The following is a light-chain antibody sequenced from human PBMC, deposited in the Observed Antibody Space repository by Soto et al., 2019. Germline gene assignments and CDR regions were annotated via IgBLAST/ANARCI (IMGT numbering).Light chain of an antibody. CDR2: EVS. CDR3: SSYAGSSYV. J-gene: IGLJ1*01. CDR1: SSDVGGYNY. V-gene: IGLV2-8*01. Sequence: QSALTQPPSASGSXGQSVTIXXXGTSSDVGGYNYVSWYQQHPGKAPKLMIYEVSKRPSGVPDRFSGSKSGNTASLTVSGLQAEDEADYYCSSYAGSSYVFGTGTKVT.